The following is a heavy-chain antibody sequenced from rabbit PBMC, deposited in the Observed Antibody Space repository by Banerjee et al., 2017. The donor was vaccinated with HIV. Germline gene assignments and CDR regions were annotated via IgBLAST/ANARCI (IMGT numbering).Heavy chain of an antibody. CDR2: IYGGSSGST. D-gene: IGHD1-1*01. V-gene: IGHV1S40*01. Sequence: LEESGGDLVKPGASLTLTCTASGFSFSYYYYMCWVRQAPGKGLEWVACIYGGSSGSTYYASWAKGRFTISKTSSTTVTLQMTSLTAADTATYFCARDPSVDSSSAFNLWGPGTLVTVS. CDR3: ARDPSVDSSSAFNL. CDR1: GFSFSYYYY. J-gene: IGHJ4*01.